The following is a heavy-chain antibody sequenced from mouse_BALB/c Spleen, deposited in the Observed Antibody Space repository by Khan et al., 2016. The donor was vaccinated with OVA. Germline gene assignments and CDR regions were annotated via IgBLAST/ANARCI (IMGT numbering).Heavy chain of an antibody. D-gene: IGHD2-14*01. V-gene: IGHV1-4*01. Sequence: LEESGAELVRPGASVRMSCKASGYTFTSNTMHWIKQRPGQGLEWIGYINPRSGYTNYNQNFKDKATLTADKSSSTAYMQLSSLTSEDSAVYYCARRTTGYTMDSWGQGTSVTVSS. CDR1: GYTFTSNT. J-gene: IGHJ4*01. CDR2: INPRSGYT. CDR3: ARRTTGYTMDS.